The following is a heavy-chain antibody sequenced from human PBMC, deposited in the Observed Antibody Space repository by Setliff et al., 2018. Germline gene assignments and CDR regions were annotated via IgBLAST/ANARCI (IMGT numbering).Heavy chain of an antibody. CDR3: ARVGQQLVYYYYGMGV. V-gene: IGHV5-51*01. J-gene: IGHJ6*02. D-gene: IGHD6-13*01. CDR1: GYSFTSYW. CDR2: IYPGDSDT. Sequence: PGESLKISCKGSGYSFTSYWIGWVRQMPGKGLEWMGIIYPGDSDTRYSPSFQGQVTISADKSISTAYLQWSSLKASDTAMYYCARVGQQLVYYYYGMGVWGQGTTVTVSS.